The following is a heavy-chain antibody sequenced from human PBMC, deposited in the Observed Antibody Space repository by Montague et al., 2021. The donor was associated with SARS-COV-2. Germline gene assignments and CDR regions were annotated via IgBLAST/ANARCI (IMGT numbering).Heavy chain of an antibody. J-gene: IGHJ5*02. Sequence: SETLSLTCTVSGGSISSSSYYWGWIRQPPGKGLEWIGSVYYSGSTXYHPSLKSRVTIYVDTSKTQFSLKLSSVTDADTAVYYWAGKEMKYRSVWSTGGNWFDPWGKGTLVTVSS. D-gene: IGHD6-13*01. CDR3: AGKEMKYRSVWSTGGNWFDP. CDR2: VYYSGST. V-gene: IGHV4-39*01. CDR1: GGSISSSSYY.